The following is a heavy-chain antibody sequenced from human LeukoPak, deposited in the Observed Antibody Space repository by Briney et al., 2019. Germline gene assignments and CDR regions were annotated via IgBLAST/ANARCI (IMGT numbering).Heavy chain of an antibody. V-gene: IGHV1-69*06. CDR1: GGTFSSYA. CDR2: IIPIFGTA. Sequence: SVKVSCKASGGTFSSYAISWVRQAPGQGLEWMGGIIPIFGTANYAQKFQGRVTITADKSTSTAYMELSSLRSEDTAVYYCARGPGLTAPYSSGWYNWFDPWGQGTLVTVSS. CDR3: ARGPGLTAPYSSGWYNWFDP. J-gene: IGHJ5*02. D-gene: IGHD6-19*01.